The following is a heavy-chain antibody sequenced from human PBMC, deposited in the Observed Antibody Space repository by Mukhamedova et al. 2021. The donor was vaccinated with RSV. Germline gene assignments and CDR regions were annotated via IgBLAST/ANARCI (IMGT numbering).Heavy chain of an antibody. CDR2: IFPGDSDT. V-gene: IGHV5-51*01. Sequence: EYMGIIFPGDSDTRYSPSFKGLVTISADKSSTIAYLQWSALKASDTAMYYCARGETTTYKIFEIWGQGTMVTVSS. J-gene: IGHJ3*02. D-gene: IGHD3-16*01. CDR3: ARGETTTYKIFEI.